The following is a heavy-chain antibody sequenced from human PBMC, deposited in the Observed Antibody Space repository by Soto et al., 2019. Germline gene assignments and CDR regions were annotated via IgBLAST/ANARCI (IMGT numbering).Heavy chain of an antibody. CDR3: ARDIGFDYVN. J-gene: IGHJ4*02. CDR2: IKEDGSEI. Sequence: GGSLRLSCAVSRFDVVSYWIILFRHSPVKCLEWVASIKEDGSEIYYLHSVRGRFSISRDSAGNALHLTMNYLSAEDTGVYFCARDIGFDYVNWGQGTLVTVSS. D-gene: IGHD3-16*01. V-gene: IGHV3-7*01. CDR1: RFDVVSYW.